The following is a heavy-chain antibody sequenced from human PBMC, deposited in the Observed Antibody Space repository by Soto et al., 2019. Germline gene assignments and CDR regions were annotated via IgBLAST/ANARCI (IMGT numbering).Heavy chain of an antibody. J-gene: IGHJ4*02. CDR2: IYYSGST. Sequence: SETLSLTCTVSGGSISSYYWSWIRQPPGKGLEWIGYIYYSGSTNYNPSLKSRVTISVDTSKNQFSLKLSSVTAADTAVYYCAGYDSSGYYGSESDYWGQGTLVTVSS. V-gene: IGHV4-59*01. CDR3: AGYDSSGYYGSESDY. CDR1: GGSISSYY. D-gene: IGHD3-22*01.